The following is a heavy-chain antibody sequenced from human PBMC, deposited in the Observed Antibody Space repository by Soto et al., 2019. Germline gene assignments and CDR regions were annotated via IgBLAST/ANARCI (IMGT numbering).Heavy chain of an antibody. CDR2: IYNSGST. CDR3: ARQSVVVVVAATHY. CDR1: GGSISSSTYY. V-gene: IGHV4-39*01. Sequence: QLQLQESGPGLVKPSETLSLTCTVSGGSISSSTYYWGWIRQPPGKGLEWIGSIYNSGSTYYNPSLSRRTTXXVXTXXNQFSLKLSSVTAADTAVYYCARQSVVVVVAATHYWGQGTLVTVSS. D-gene: IGHD2-15*01. J-gene: IGHJ4*02.